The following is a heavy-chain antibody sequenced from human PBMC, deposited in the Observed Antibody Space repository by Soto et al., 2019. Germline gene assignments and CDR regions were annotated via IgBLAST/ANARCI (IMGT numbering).Heavy chain of an antibody. CDR3: ARAAQRALDV. CDR1: GGSINSGGDS. V-gene: IGHV4-30-2*01. CDR2: IYHSGST. Sequence: QLHLQESGSGMVKPSQTLSLTCAVSGGSINSGGDSWSWIRQPPGKGLEWLGHIYHSGSTYYNPSLKSRVTISVHRSKNQFSLNMTSVTAADTAVYFCARAAQRALDVWGQGTTVTVSS. J-gene: IGHJ6*02.